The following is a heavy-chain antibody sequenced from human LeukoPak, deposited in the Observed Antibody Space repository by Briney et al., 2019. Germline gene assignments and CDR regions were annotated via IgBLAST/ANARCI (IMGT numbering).Heavy chain of an antibody. CDR2: ISSSGSTI. D-gene: IGHD4-17*01. V-gene: IGHV3-48*03. CDR3: ARVPDYGDLWGYYYYYYMDV. Sequence: GGSLRLSCAASGFTFSSYEMNWVRQAPGKGLEWVSYISSSGSTIYYADSVKGRFTISRDNAKNSLYLQMSSLRAEDTAVYYCARVPDYGDLWGYYYYYYMDVWGKGTTVTVSS. CDR1: GFTFSSYE. J-gene: IGHJ6*03.